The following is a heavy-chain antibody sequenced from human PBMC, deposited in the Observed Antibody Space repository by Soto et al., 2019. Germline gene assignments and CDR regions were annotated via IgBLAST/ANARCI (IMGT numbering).Heavy chain of an antibody. Sequence: GGSLRLSCAASGFTFSNAWINWVRQAPGKGLEWVGRIKSKTDGGTTDFAEPVKGRFAISRDDSNNMVYLQMSSLKIEDTAVYYCTADSYSTIIIVRFDYWGHGTLVTVSS. V-gene: IGHV3-15*07. CDR2: IKSKTDGGTT. J-gene: IGHJ4*01. D-gene: IGHD3-22*01. CDR1: GFTFSNAW. CDR3: TADSYSTIIIVRFDY.